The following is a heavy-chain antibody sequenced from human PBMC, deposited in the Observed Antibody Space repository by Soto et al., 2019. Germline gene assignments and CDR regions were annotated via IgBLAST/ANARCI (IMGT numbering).Heavy chain of an antibody. CDR2: IYYSGST. D-gene: IGHD1-20*01. Sequence: SETLSLTCTVSGGSINSGDYYWSWIRQPPGKGLEWIGYIYYSGSTYYNPSLKSRVTISVDTSKNQFSLKLSSVTAADTAVYYCASLNWNRGGFDYWGQGTLVTVSS. V-gene: IGHV4-30-4*01. J-gene: IGHJ4*02. CDR3: ASLNWNRGGFDY. CDR1: GGSINSGDYY.